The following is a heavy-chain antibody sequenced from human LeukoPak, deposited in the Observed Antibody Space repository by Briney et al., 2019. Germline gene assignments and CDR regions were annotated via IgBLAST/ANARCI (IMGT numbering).Heavy chain of an antibody. Sequence: GGSLRLSFEASGFTFSTYWMHWVRQAPGKGLVWVARVYSDGSIIDYVDSVRGRFTISRENAKNTVYLQMNSLRAEDTAVYYCVREFSSSSGRCLDDWGQGTLVTVSS. J-gene: IGHJ4*02. D-gene: IGHD6-6*01. CDR2: VYSDGSII. CDR1: GFTFSTYW. V-gene: IGHV3-74*01. CDR3: VREFSSSSGRCLDD.